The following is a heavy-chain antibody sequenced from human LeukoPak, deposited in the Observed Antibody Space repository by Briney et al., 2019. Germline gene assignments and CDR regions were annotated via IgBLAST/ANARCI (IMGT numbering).Heavy chain of an antibody. CDR2: IDAGNGRT. CDR3: ARLTYYYDSSGQNWFDP. J-gene: IGHJ5*02. Sequence: ASVKVSCKASQYSFSDYAIHWVRQAPGQRLEWMGWIDAGNGRTKYSQKFQGRVTITRDTSASTAYMELSSLRSEDTAVYYCARLTYYYDSSGQNWFDPWGQGTLVTVSS. V-gene: IGHV1-3*01. D-gene: IGHD3-22*01. CDR1: QYSFSDYA.